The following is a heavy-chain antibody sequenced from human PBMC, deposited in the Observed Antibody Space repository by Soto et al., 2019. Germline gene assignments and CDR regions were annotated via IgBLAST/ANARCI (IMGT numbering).Heavy chain of an antibody. D-gene: IGHD1-26*01. J-gene: IGHJ6*02. CDR1: GYSFTSYW. CDR3: ASLNSGSYNYYYYYYGMDV. V-gene: IGHV5-51*01. Sequence: GESLKISCKGSGYSFTSYWIGWVRQMPGKGLEWMGIIYPGDSDTRYSPSFQGQVTISADKSISTAYLQWSGLKASDTAMYYCASLNSGSYNYYYYYYGMDVWGQGTTVTVSS. CDR2: IYPGDSDT.